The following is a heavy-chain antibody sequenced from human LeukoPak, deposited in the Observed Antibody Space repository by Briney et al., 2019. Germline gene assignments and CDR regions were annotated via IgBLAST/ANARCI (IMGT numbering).Heavy chain of an antibody. Sequence: PSETLSLTCTVSGGSISGYYWSWIRQPPGKGLEWIGEINHSGSTNYNPSLKSRVTISVDTSKNQFSLKLSSVTAADTAVYYCARGRRGYYYDSSGYRAGGPFGYWGQGTLVTVSS. CDR2: INHSGST. V-gene: IGHV4-34*01. J-gene: IGHJ4*02. D-gene: IGHD3-22*01. CDR3: ARGRRGYYYDSSGYRAGGPFGY. CDR1: GGSISGYY.